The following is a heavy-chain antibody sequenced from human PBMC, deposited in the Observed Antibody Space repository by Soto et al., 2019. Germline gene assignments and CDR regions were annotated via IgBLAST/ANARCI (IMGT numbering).Heavy chain of an antibody. CDR2: ISSGSTTI. V-gene: IGHV3-48*02. CDR1: GFTFSSYS. J-gene: IGHJ4*02. CDR3: ARGMTHPDY. Sequence: EVQLVESGGGLVQPGGSLRLSCAASGFTFSSYSMNWVRQAPGKGLEWVPYISSGSTTIYYADSVKGRFTISRYNARNSLYLQMNSLRDEDTAVYYCARGMTHPDYWGQGTLVIVSS. D-gene: IGHD3-10*01.